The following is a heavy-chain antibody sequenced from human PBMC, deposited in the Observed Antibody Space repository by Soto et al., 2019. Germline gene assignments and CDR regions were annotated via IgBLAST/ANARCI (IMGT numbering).Heavy chain of an antibody. D-gene: IGHD3-10*01. CDR1: GFTFSSYA. V-gene: IGHV3-23*01. Sequence: EVQLLESGGGWVQPGGSLRLSCAASGFTFSSYAMSWVRQAPGKGPEWVSAISGGGGSTYYADPVKGRFTISRDNSENTLYLQMNSLRAEDTAVYYCAKDPGSSPSYYYYYMDVWGKGTTVTVSS. CDR2: ISGGGGST. J-gene: IGHJ6*03. CDR3: AKDPGSSPSYYYYYMDV.